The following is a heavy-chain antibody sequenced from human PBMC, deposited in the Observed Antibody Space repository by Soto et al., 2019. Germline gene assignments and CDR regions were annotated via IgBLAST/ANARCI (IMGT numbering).Heavy chain of an antibody. CDR3: ASPTLGAFDI. J-gene: IGHJ3*02. V-gene: IGHV4-38-2*01. Sequence: SETLSRTCGVSGDSISSGYYWAWIRQPPGKGLEWVASIYHSGTTYYNPSLTSRVTISVDTSKNQFSLKLRSVTAADTGVYYCASPTLGAFDIWGQGTMVTVSS. CDR2: IYHSGTT. D-gene: IGHD3-16*01. CDR1: GDSISSGYY.